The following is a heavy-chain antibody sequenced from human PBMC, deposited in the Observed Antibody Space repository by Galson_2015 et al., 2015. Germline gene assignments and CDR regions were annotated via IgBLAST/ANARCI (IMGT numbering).Heavy chain of an antibody. V-gene: IGHV4-4*02. CDR1: GGSISSSNW. CDR2: IYHSGST. Sequence: SETLSLTCAVSGGSISSSNWWSWVRQPPGKGLEWIGEIYHSGSTNYNPSLKSRVTISVDKSKNQFSLKLSSVTAADTAVYYCARDYGFGEYYYYMDVWGKGTTVTVSS. CDR3: ARDYGFGEYYYYMDV. J-gene: IGHJ6*03. D-gene: IGHD3-10*01.